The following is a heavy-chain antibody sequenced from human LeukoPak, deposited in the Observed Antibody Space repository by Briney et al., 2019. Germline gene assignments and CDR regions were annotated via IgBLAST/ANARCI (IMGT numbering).Heavy chain of an antibody. D-gene: IGHD2-2*01. J-gene: IGHJ4*02. CDR1: GGSISSSNW. Sequence: SETLSLTCAVSGGSISSSNWWSWVRQPPGKGLEWIGEIYHRGSTNYNPSLKSRVTISVDTSKNQFSLKLSSVTAADTAVYYCARAVPHCSSTSCYYYFDYWGQGTLVTVSS. CDR3: ARAVPHCSSTSCYYYFDY. CDR2: IYHRGST. V-gene: IGHV4-4*02.